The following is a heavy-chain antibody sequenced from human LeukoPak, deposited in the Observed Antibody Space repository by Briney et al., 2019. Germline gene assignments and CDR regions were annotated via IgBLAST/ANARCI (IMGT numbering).Heavy chain of an antibody. CDR2: IRSEAYGGTT. D-gene: IGHD4-17*01. Sequence: RSGGSLRLSCTASGFTFGDYAVSWVRQAPGKGLEWVGFIRSEAYGGTTEYAASVKGRFTISRDDSKSIAYLQMNSLKTEDTAVYYCTRDGPNDYGDYVPSASYYYYYMDVWGKGTTVTISS. V-gene: IGHV3-49*04. CDR3: TRDGPNDYGDYVPSASYYYYYMDV. J-gene: IGHJ6*03. CDR1: GFTFGDYA.